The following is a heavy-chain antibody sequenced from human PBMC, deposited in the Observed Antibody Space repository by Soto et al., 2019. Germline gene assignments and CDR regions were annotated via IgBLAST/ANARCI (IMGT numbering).Heavy chain of an antibody. CDR2: IYHSGST. CDR1: GGSISSSNW. D-gene: IGHD3-10*01. CDR3: ARSSALPSADYYYGMDV. Sequence: QVQLQESGPGLVKPSGTLSLTCAVSGGSISSSNWWSWVRQPPGKGLEWIGEIYHSGSTNYNPSLKSRVTISVDKSKNQFSLKLSSVTAADTAVYYCARSSALPSADYYYGMDVWGQGTTVTVSS. J-gene: IGHJ6*02. V-gene: IGHV4-4*02.